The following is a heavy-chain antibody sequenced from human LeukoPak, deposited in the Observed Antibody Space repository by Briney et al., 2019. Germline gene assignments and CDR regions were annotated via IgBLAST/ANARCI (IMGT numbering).Heavy chain of an antibody. D-gene: IGHD6-13*01. CDR2: ISGDASVS. Sequence: GGSLRLSCAGSGFTFRFYAMTWVRLAPGKGLEWVSGISGDASVSRHADSVKGRFNISRDNSKNTLYLQLNGLRVEDAAIYYCAKAYSSSLYGDAFHIWGQGTMLTVSP. V-gene: IGHV3-23*01. J-gene: IGHJ3*02. CDR3: AKAYSSSLYGDAFHI. CDR1: GFTFRFYA.